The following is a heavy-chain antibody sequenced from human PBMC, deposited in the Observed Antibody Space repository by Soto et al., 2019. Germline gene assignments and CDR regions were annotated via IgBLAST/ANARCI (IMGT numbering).Heavy chain of an antibody. J-gene: IGHJ1*01. Sequence: SLRLSCTASGFTFGDYAMSWVRQAPGKGLEWVGFIRSKAYGGTTEYAASVKGRFTISRDDSKSTAYLQMNSLKTEDTAVYYCTRGGNGGPGYFQHWGQGTLVTVSS. CDR1: GFTFGDYA. CDR2: IRSKAYGGTT. V-gene: IGHV3-49*04. CDR3: TRGGNGGPGYFQH. D-gene: IGHD2-8*01.